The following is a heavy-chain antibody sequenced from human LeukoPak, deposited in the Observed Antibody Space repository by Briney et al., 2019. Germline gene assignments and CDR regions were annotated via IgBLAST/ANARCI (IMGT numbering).Heavy chain of an antibody. V-gene: IGHV4-34*01. CDR1: GGSFSGYY. CDR2: INHSGST. CDR3: ARREDEYFDY. J-gene: IGHJ4*02. Sequence: PSETLSLTCAVYGGSFSGYYWSWIRHPPGKGLEWIGEINHSGSTNYDPSLKSRVTISVDTSKNQFSLKLSSVTAADTAVYYCARREDEYFDYWGQGTLVTVSS.